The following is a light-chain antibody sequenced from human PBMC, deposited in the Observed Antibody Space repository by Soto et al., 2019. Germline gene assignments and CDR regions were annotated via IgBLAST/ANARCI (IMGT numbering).Light chain of an antibody. CDR1: SSDVGGYNY. CDR3: SSYTSISPVV. Sequence: QSVLTQPASVSGSPGQSITISCTGTSSDVGGYNYVSWFQQYPGKAPKLTIYDVNNRPSGVSSRFSGSKSGNTASLTISGLQAEDGADYYCSSYTSISPVVFGGGTKVTVL. J-gene: IGLJ2*01. CDR2: DVN. V-gene: IGLV2-14*01.